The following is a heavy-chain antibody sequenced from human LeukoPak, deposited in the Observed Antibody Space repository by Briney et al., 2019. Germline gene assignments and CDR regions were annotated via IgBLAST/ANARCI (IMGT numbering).Heavy chain of an antibody. Sequence: PGGSLRLSCAASGFSFSSYWMHWVRQGPGKGLVWVSRINEDETTITYADSVKGRLTISRDNAKNTLFLQMSSLRAEDTAVYYCVRGLNGAGDYWGQGTLVTVSS. CDR3: VRGLNGAGDY. CDR1: GFSFSSYW. D-gene: IGHD3-10*01. J-gene: IGHJ4*02. CDR2: INEDETTI. V-gene: IGHV3-74*01.